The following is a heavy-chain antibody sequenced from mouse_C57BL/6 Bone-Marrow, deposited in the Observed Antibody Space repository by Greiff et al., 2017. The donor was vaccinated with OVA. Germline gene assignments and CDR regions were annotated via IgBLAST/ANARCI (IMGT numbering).Heavy chain of an antibody. D-gene: IGHD1-1*01. V-gene: IGHV5-4*03. J-gene: IGHJ2*01. Sequence: EVKLMESGGGLVKPGGSLKLSCAASGFTFSSYAMSWVRQTPEKRLEWVATISDGGRYTYYPDNVKGRFTISRDNAKNNLYLQMSHLKSEDTAMYYCATYYYGKGFDYWGQGTTRTVSS. CDR2: ISDGGRYT. CDR3: ATYYYGKGFDY. CDR1: GFTFSSYA.